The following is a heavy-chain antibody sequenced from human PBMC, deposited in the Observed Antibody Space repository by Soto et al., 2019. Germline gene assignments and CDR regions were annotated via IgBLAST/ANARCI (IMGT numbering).Heavy chain of an antibody. D-gene: IGHD3-3*01. CDR1: GGSSSGYY. J-gene: IGHJ4*02. CDR3: ARGGGRFLEWLLYFGY. V-gene: IGHV4-34*01. Sequence: QVQLQQWGAGLLKPSETLSLTCAVYGGSSSGYYWSWIRQPPGKGLEWIGEINHSGSTNYNPSLKSRVTISVDTYKNQFSLKLSSVTAADTAVDYCARGGGRFLEWLLYFGYWGQGTLVTVSS. CDR2: INHSGST.